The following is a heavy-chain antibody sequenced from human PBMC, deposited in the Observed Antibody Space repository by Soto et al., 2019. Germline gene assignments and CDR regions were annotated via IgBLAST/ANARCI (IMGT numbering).Heavy chain of an antibody. J-gene: IGHJ4*02. V-gene: IGHV4-39*01. CDR3: ARWGRPHSYGPADFDY. CDR2: SRYGGGT. Sequence: SETLSLTCTVSGGSISSSSNYWGWIRQPPGKGLEWIGSSRYGGGTYYNPSLKSRVTIFVDTSENQFSLKLSSVTAADTAVYYCARWGRPHSYGPADFDYWGQGTLVTVSS. D-gene: IGHD5-18*01. CDR1: GGSISSSSNY.